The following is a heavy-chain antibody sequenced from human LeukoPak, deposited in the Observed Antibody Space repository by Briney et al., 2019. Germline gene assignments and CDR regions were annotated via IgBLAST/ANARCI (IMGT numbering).Heavy chain of an antibody. V-gene: IGHV1-2*02. Sequence: ASVKVSCKASGYIFTGYYIHWVRQAPGQGLEWMGWINPNRGGTNYAQKFQGRVTMTRDTSISTAYMELSRLRSDDTAVYYCAGDSGGWELLKKHYYFDFWGQGTLVTLSS. D-gene: IGHD1-26*01. CDR3: AGDSGGWELLKKHYYFDF. CDR1: GYIFTGYY. J-gene: IGHJ4*02. CDR2: INPNRGGT.